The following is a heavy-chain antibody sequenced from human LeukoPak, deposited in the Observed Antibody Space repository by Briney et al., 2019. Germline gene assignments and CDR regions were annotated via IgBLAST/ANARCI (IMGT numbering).Heavy chain of an antibody. V-gene: IGHV4-34*01. CDR3: ARGIAAAGTTYYYYCMDV. D-gene: IGHD6-13*01. CDR2: INHRGST. J-gene: IGHJ6*02. Sequence: SETLSLTCAVYGGSFSGYYWSWIRQPPGKGLEWIGEINHRGSTTYNPSLKSRVTISADTSRNQFSLNLSSVTAADTAVYYCARGIAAAGTTYYYYCMDVWGQGTTVTVSS. CDR1: GGSFSGYY.